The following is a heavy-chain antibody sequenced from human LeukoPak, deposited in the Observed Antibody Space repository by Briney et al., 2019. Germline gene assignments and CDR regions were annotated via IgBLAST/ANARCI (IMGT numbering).Heavy chain of an antibody. J-gene: IGHJ4*02. CDR3: AKVASRAGLSSSGSGNYFDY. D-gene: IGHD6-19*01. V-gene: IGHV3-9*03. CDR2: ISWNSGSI. Sequence: GGSLRLSCAASGFTFDDYAMHWVRQAPGKGLEWVSGISWNSGSIGYADSVKGRFTISRDNAKNSLYLQMNSLRAEDMALYYCAKVASRAGLSSSGSGNYFDYWGQGTLVTVSS. CDR1: GFTFDDYA.